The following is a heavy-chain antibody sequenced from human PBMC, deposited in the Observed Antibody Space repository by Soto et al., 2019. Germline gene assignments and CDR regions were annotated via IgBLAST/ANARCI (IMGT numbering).Heavy chain of an antibody. CDR3: AKDRWFGELSFDY. D-gene: IGHD3-10*01. V-gene: IGHV3-23*01. CDR1: GFTFSSYA. Sequence: EVQLLESGGGLVQPGGSLRLSCAASGFTFSSYAMSWVRQAPGKGLEWVSAISGSGGSTYYADSVKGRFTISRDNSKNTLYLQMNSLRAEDSAVYYCAKDRWFGELSFDYWGQGTLVTVSS. J-gene: IGHJ4*02. CDR2: ISGSGGST.